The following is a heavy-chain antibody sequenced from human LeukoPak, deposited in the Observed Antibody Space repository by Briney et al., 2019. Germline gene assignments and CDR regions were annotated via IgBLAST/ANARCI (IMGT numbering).Heavy chain of an antibody. Sequence: GGSLRLSCAASGFTFSSYAMNWVRQAPGKGLEWVPCITGSSDYIEYAESVKGRFAISRDNDKNSLYLQMNSLRAEDTAVYYCARSRDYGDPNWSDPWGQGTLVTVSS. CDR1: GFTFSSYA. J-gene: IGHJ5*02. CDR2: ITGSSDYI. V-gene: IGHV3-21*01. D-gene: IGHD4-17*01. CDR3: ARSRDYGDPNWSDP.